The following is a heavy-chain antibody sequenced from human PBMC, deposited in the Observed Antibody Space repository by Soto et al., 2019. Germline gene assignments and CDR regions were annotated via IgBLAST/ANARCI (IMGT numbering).Heavy chain of an antibody. V-gene: IGHV1-18*01. Sequence: GASVKVSCKASGYTFTSYGISWVRQAPGQGLEWMGWISAYNGNTNYAQKLQGRVTMTTDTSTSTAYMELRSLRSDDTAAYYCARVTDRYDFWSGSHRKPNWFDPWGQGTLVTVSS. CDR1: GYTFTSYG. J-gene: IGHJ5*02. CDR2: ISAYNGNT. CDR3: ARVTDRYDFWSGSHRKPNWFDP. D-gene: IGHD3-3*01.